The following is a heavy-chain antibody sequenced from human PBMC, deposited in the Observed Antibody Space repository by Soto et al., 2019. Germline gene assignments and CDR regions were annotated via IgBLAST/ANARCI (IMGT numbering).Heavy chain of an antibody. V-gene: IGHV1-18*04. D-gene: IGHD3-16*01. J-gene: IGHJ4*03. Sequence: QVQLVQSGAEVKKPGASVKVSCKASGYTFTSYGISWVRQAPGQGLEWMGWISAYNGNTNYAQKLQGRVTMTTDTSTSTAYMELRSRRSDDTAVYYCARAVDYVWGSYNGYFDYWGQGTTVTVSS. CDR3: ARAVDYVWGSYNGYFDY. CDR2: ISAYNGNT. CDR1: GYTFTSYG.